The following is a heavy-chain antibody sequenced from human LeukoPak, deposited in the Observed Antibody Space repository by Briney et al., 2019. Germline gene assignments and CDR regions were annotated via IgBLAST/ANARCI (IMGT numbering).Heavy chain of an antibody. V-gene: IGHV4-4*07. CDR2: IYTTGST. CDR3: ARGGEYFDY. J-gene: IGHJ4*02. Sequence: SETLSLTCSVSGGSISSYYWSWIRQPAGKGLEWIGRIYTTGSTNYNPSLRSRVTMSVDTSKNLFSLKLSSVAAADTAVYYCARGGEYFDYWGQGTLVTVSS. D-gene: IGHD3-16*01. CDR1: GGSISSYY.